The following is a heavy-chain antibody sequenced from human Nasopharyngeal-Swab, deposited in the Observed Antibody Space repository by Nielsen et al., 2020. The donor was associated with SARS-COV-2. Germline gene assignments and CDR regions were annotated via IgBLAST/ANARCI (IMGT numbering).Heavy chain of an antibody. Sequence: ASVKVSCKASGYTFTSYDINWVRQATGQGLEWMGWMNPNSGNTGYAQKFQGRVTMTRNTSISTAYMELSSLRSEDTAVYYCARDTGGPLSPSDAFDIWGQGTMVTVSS. CDR1: GYTFTSYD. CDR3: ARDTGGPLSPSDAFDI. J-gene: IGHJ3*02. D-gene: IGHD5-18*01. V-gene: IGHV1-8*01. CDR2: MNPNSGNT.